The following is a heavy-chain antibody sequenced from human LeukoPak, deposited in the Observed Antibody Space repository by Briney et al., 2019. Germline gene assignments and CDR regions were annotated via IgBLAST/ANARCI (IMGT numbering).Heavy chain of an antibody. Sequence: TGGSLRLSCAASGFTFSTYSMNWVRQAPGKGLEWVSSISSSSSYIYYADSVQGRFTISRDNAKNSLYLQMNSLRAEDTAVYYCARDPLVIAAAGSHDAFDIWGQGTMVTVSS. J-gene: IGHJ3*02. CDR2: ISSSSSYI. D-gene: IGHD6-13*01. CDR1: GFTFSTYS. CDR3: ARDPLVIAAAGSHDAFDI. V-gene: IGHV3-21*01.